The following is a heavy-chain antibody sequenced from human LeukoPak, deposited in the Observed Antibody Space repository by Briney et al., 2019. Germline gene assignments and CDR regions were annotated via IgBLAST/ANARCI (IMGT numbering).Heavy chain of an antibody. Sequence: GGPLRLSCAASGFTLSNYDVEGLPHAPGKGVEWVRYISCPGTTFYADSVKGRFTVSRDNAKNSLYLQMNSLRAEDTAVYYCAREFWDSSGYYPIDYWGQGILVTVSS. J-gene: IGHJ4*02. D-gene: IGHD3-22*01. V-gene: IGHV3-48*03. CDR3: AREFWDSSGYYPIDY. CDR1: GFTLSNYD. CDR2: ISCPGTT.